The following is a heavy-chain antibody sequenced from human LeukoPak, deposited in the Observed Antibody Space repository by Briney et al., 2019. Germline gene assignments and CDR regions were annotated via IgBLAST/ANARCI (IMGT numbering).Heavy chain of an antibody. CDR3: ARDSCAGTCYDY. CDR2: ISAYNGNT. CDR1: GYTFTSYG. J-gene: IGHJ4*02. V-gene: IGHV1-18*01. D-gene: IGHD2-21*01. Sequence: GASVKVSCKASGYTFTSYGISWVRQAPGQGLEWMGWISAYNGNTNYAQKLQGRVTMTTDTSTSTAYMELTSLTSEDTAIYYCARDSCAGTCYDYWGQGTLVTVSS.